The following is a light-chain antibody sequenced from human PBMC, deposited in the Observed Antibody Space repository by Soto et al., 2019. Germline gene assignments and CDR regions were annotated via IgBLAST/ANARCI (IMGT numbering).Light chain of an antibody. Sequence: QSVLTQPASVSGSPGQSITISCTGTSSDVGGYNYVSWFQQHPGKAPKLKIYEVSNRTSGVSNRFSGSKSGYTASLTISELQAEDEADYYCTSFTSSNTWVFGGGTKLTVL. CDR1: SSDVGGYNY. V-gene: IGLV2-14*03. CDR3: TSFTSSNTWV. J-gene: IGLJ3*02. CDR2: EVS.